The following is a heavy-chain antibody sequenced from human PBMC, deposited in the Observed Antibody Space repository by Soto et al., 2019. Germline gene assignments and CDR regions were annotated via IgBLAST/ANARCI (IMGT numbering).Heavy chain of an antibody. CDR1: GGTINSGTYY. V-gene: IGHV4-39*01. CDR2: IYNTGST. Sequence: QQQLQESGPGLVKPSETLSLTCTVPGGTINSGTYYWGWIRQPQGKGLEWIGSIYNTGSTYYTPFLKSHATVSIESPINRFSLRLSSVTAADAAVYYCVKYACLYHMDVWGSWTPVTVSS. CDR3: VKYACLYHMDV. D-gene: IGHD2-2*01. J-gene: IGHJ6*03.